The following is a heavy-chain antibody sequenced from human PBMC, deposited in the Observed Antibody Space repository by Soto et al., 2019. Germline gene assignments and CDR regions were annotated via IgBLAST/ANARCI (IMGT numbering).Heavy chain of an antibody. Sequence: SETLSLTCTVSGGSLSTYYWSWIRQPPGKGLEWIVYMSYSGSSNYNPSLKSRVIMSVDTSKNQVSLKLSSVTAADTAIYYCARTRITSTAATFDPWGQGTLVTVSS. J-gene: IGHJ5*02. CDR3: ARTRITSTAATFDP. CDR1: GGSLSTYY. CDR2: MSYSGSS. D-gene: IGHD1-20*01. V-gene: IGHV4-59*01.